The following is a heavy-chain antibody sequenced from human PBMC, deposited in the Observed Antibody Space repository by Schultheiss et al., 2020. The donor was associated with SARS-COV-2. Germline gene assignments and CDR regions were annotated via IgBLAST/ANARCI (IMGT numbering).Heavy chain of an antibody. CDR1: GFTVSSSY. J-gene: IGHJ4*02. D-gene: IGHD4-17*01. Sequence: GGSLRLSCAASGFTVSSSYMRWVRQAPGKGLEWVSVFYSGGTTYYADSVKGRFTISRDNAKNSLYLQMNSLRAEDTAVYYCARDDYGDYPFDYWGQGTLVTVSS. CDR2: FYSGGTT. V-gene: IGHV3-53*01. CDR3: ARDDYGDYPFDY.